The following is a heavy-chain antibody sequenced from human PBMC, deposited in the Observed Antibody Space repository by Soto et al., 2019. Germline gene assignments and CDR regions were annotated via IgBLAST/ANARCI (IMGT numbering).Heavy chain of an antibody. CDR2: IYYSGST. J-gene: IGHJ4*02. CDR3: ARSRGGRITMIVVVPYYFDY. Sequence: QVQLQESGPGLVKPSQTLSLTCTVSGGSISSGGYYWSWIRQHPGKGLEWIGYIYYSGSTYYNPSLKSRVTLSVETSKNQFSLKLSSVTAADTAVYYCARSRGGRITMIVVVPYYFDYWGQGTLVTVSS. V-gene: IGHV4-31*03. CDR1: GGSISSGGYY. D-gene: IGHD3-22*01.